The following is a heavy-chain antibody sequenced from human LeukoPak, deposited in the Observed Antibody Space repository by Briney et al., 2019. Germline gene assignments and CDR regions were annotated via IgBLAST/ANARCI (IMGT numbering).Heavy chain of an antibody. J-gene: IGHJ4*02. CDR1: GYTFTGYY. D-gene: IGHD3-22*01. Sequence: ASVKVSCKASGYTFTGYYMHWGRQAPGQGLEWMGRINPNIGGTKYAQKFQGRVTMTQDTTLRTAYMELSRLRAGDTDLSYCARDHDSSGYYLSAFDYWGQGNLVTVSS. CDR3: ARDHDSSGYYLSAFDY. V-gene: IGHV1-2*05. CDR2: INPNIGGT.